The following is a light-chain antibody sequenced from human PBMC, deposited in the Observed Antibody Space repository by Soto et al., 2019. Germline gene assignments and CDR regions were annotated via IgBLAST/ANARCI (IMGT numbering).Light chain of an antibody. CDR1: QSVSSSY. CDR2: GAS. J-gene: IGKJ1*01. CDR3: QQYGSSLTWT. V-gene: IGKV3-20*01. Sequence: EIVLTQSPGTLSLSPGERAALCCRASQSVSSSYLAWYQQKPGQAPRLLIYGASSRATGIPDRFSGRGSGTDFTLTISRLEPEDFAVYYCQQYGSSLTWTFGQGTKVEIK.